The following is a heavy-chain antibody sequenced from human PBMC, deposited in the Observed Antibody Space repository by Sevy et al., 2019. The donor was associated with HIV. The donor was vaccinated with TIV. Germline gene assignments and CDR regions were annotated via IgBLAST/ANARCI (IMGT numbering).Heavy chain of an antibody. J-gene: IGHJ4*02. V-gene: IGHV3-30*03. Sequence: GGSLRLSCAASGLTFSSHGMHWVRQAPGKGLEWVAVMSYDGSYKSYGDSVKGRFTISRDDSKNTLYLQMNSLRPEDTAMYYWSRDSGYSINWYPAYWGQGTLVTVSS. CDR3: SRDSGYSINWYPAY. CDR1: GLTFSSHG. CDR2: MSYDGSYK. D-gene: IGHD6-13*01.